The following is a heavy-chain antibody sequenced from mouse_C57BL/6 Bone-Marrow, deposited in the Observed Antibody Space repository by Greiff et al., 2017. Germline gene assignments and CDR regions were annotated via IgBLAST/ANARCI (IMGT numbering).Heavy chain of an antibody. J-gene: IGHJ3*01. V-gene: IGHV6-3*01. CDR2: IRLKSDNYAT. CDR1: GFTFSNYW. Sequence: EVKLMESGGGLVQPGGSMKLSCVASGFTFSNYWMNWVRQSPEKGLEWVAQIRLKSDNYATHYAESVKGRFTISRDDSKSSIYLQMNNLRAEDTEIYYCTGEGDYVWFAYWGQGTLVTVSA. CDR3: TGEGDYVWFAY. D-gene: IGHD2-4*01.